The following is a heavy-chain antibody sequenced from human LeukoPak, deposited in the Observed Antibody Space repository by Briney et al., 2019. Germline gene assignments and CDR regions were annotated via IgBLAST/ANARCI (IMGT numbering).Heavy chain of an antibody. CDR1: GGSISSSSYY. CDR2: IYYSGST. D-gene: IGHD2-15*01. Sequence: SETPSLTCPVSGGSISSSSYYWGWIRQPPGKGLEWIGSIYYSGSTYYNPSLKSRVTISVDTSKNQFSLKLSSVTAADTAVYYCARRLRGVVVAATYNWFDPWGQGTLVTVSS. J-gene: IGHJ5*02. CDR3: ARRLRGVVVAATYNWFDP. V-gene: IGHV4-39*01.